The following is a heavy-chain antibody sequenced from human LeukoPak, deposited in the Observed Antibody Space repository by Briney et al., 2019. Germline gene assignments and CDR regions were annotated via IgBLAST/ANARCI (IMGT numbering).Heavy chain of an antibody. D-gene: IGHD3-10*01. Sequence: SETLSLTCTVSGGSISTGSDSWGWIRQPPGKGLQWIGTFYYSGSTYYNPSLKSRVTISVDTSKNQFSLKLSSVTAADTAVYYCATSLGSLYYFDSWGQGTLVTVS. CDR2: FYYSGST. CDR1: GGSISTGSDS. CDR3: ATSLGSLYYFDS. V-gene: IGHV4-39*01. J-gene: IGHJ4*02.